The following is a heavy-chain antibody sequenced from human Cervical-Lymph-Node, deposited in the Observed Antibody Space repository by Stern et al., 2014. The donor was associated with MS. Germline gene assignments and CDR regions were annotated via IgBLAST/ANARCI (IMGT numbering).Heavy chain of an antibody. CDR1: GSAFRSYI. CDR2: ISGSGNDV. J-gene: IGHJ6*02. D-gene: IGHD5-12*01. V-gene: IGHV3-21*02. Sequence: EVTLVESGGGLVKPGQSLRLSCAVSGSAFRSYIINWVRQAPGTGLQWVSSISGSGNDVSYPDTVGCRFTISRDNAKNSVYLQVSSLSADDTAVYYCSSQVATPSNFFYGMAVWGQGPAVFVSS. CDR3: SSQVATPSNFFYGMAV.